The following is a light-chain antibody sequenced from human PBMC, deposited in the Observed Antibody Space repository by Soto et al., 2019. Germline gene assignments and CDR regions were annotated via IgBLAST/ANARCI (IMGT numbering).Light chain of an antibody. CDR3: QRYSLSPYT. J-gene: IGKJ2*01. CDR1: QSISTNN. V-gene: IGKV3-20*01. Sequence: VLTQSPGTLSWSRGERGTLSCRASQSISTNNLAWYQHKPSQAPRLLLFGTSNRPTATPDRFTGSGSGTDFTLTITAVEPEDFAVDYCQRYSLSPYTFGQGTKLEIK. CDR2: GTS.